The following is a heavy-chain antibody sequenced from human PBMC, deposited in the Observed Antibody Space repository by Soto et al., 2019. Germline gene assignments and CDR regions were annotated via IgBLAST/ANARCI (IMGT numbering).Heavy chain of an antibody. CDR2: ISAYNGNT. CDR3: ARDEGIRGLEF. V-gene: IGHV1-18*04. D-gene: IGHD3-10*01. Sequence: GASVKVSCKASGYTFTSYGISWVRQAPGQGLEWMGWISAYNGNTAYARNLQDRVTMTIDAPTTTAYMELRSLRSDDTAVYYCARDEGIRGLEFRGLGTLVTVSS. J-gene: IGHJ4*02. CDR1: GYTFTSYG.